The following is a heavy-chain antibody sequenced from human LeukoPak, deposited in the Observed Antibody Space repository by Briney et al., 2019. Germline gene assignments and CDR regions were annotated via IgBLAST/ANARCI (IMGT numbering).Heavy chain of an antibody. D-gene: IGHD7-27*01. CDR3: AKLHNWGSHWFDP. J-gene: IGHJ5*02. CDR1: GFTVSSNY. CDR2: IYSGGST. V-gene: IGHV3-53*01. Sequence: GGSLRLSCAASGFTVSSNYMSWVRQAPGKGLEWVSVIYSGGSTYYADSVKGRFTISRDNSKNTLYLQMNSLRAEDTAVYYCAKLHNWGSHWFDPWGQGTLVTVSS.